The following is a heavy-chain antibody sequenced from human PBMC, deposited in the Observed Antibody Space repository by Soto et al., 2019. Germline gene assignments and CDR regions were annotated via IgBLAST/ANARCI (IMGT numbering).Heavy chain of an antibody. D-gene: IGHD2-2*01. CDR1: GGSISSGGYY. CDR2: IYYSGST. CDR3: ARAIRYCSSTSCYAAFLFDY. J-gene: IGHJ4*02. V-gene: IGHV4-31*03. Sequence: QVQLQESGPGLVKPSQTLSLTCTVSGGSISSGGYYWSWIRQHPGKGLEWIGYIYYSGSTYYSPSLKSRVTISVDTSKNQFSLELSSVTAADTAVYFCARAIRYCSSTSCYAAFLFDYWGQGTLVTVSS.